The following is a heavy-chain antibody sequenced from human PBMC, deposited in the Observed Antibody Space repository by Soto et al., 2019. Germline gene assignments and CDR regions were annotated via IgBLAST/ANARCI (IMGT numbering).Heavy chain of an antibody. CDR2: ISTKSGNR. CDR1: GYTFTDHG. Sequence: GASVKVSCKTSGYTFTDHGINWVRQAPGQGLEWMAWISTKSGNRNYAPKMQGRVTASTDTSTSTAHMEVASLRPDDTAVYYCAVLTGYYIDFWGQGTLVTVSS. J-gene: IGHJ4*02. V-gene: IGHV1-18*01. CDR3: AVLTGYYIDF. D-gene: IGHD3-9*01.